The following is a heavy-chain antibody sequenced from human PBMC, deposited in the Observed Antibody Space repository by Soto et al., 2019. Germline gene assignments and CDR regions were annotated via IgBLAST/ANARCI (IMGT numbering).Heavy chain of an antibody. D-gene: IGHD6-19*01. CDR2: VNLSNGHT. Sequence: ASVKTSCKASGYTFRTYGMHWVRQNSGQGLEWMAGVNLSNGHTKHSEKLPGRITITRDTSEITLYMDLTSMKSEATALDYWASGRGIAMAGPWYDHCCRGTLFTVSS. V-gene: IGHV1-3*01. CDR1: GYTFRTYG. J-gene: IGHJ5*02. CDR3: ASGRGIAMAGPWYDH.